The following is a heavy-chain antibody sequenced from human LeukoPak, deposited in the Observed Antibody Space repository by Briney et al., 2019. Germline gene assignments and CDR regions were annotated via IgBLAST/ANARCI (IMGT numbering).Heavy chain of an antibody. D-gene: IGHD2-21*01. CDR3: ARTTAYSFDY. J-gene: IGHJ4*02. CDR2: IKSDGSEK. V-gene: IGHV3-7*04. Sequence: PGGSLRLSCAASGFTFSGYWMNWVRQVAGKGLEWLTNIKSDGSEKYYADSVRGRFSISRDNGKNSLYLQMSSLRADDTAVYYCARTTAYSFDYWGQGTLVTVSS. CDR1: GFTFSGYW.